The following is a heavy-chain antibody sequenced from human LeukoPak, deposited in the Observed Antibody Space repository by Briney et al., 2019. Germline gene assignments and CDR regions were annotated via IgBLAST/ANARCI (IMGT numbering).Heavy chain of an antibody. V-gene: IGHV1-24*01. CDR1: GYTLTELS. J-gene: IGHJ4*02. CDR2: CAPEDGET. CDR3: ATKLSKAALFRVTGCM. D-gene: IGHD6-6*01. Sequence: ASVKVSCKVSGYTLTELSMHWVRQAPGKGLEWMGGCAPEDGETIYAQKFQGRVTMTEDTSTDTAYMELSSLRSEDTAVYYCATKLSKAALFRVTGCMWGQRTLVTVSS.